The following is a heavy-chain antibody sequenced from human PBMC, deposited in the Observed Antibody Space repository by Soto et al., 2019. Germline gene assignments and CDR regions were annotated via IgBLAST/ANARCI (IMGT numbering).Heavy chain of an antibody. CDR3: ARSWYSRGWDATDNP. J-gene: IGHJ5*02. V-gene: IGHV1-3*01. CDR1: GYTFTSYA. CDR2: INAGNGNT. Sequence: ASVKVSCKASGYTFTSYAMHWVRQAPGQRLEWMGWINAGNGNTKYSQKFQGRVTITRDTSASTAYMELSSLRSEDTAVYYCARSWYSRGWDATDNPWGQGTLVTVSS. D-gene: IGHD6-19*01.